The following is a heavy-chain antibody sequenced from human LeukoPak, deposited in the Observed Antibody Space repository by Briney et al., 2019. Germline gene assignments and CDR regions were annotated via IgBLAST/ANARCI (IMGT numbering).Heavy chain of an antibody. CDR1: GYTFTSYD. D-gene: IGHD6-6*01. Sequence: ASVKVSCKASGYTFTSYDINWVRQATGQGLEWMGWMNPNSGNTGYAQKFQGRVTVTTDTSTSTVYMKLRSLRSDDTAVYYCGRSMDSSTSRLIEYWGQGTLVTVSS. J-gene: IGHJ4*02. CDR2: MNPNSGNT. V-gene: IGHV1-8*01. CDR3: GRSMDSSTSRLIEY.